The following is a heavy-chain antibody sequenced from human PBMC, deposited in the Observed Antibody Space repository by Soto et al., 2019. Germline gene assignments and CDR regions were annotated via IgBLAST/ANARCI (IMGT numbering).Heavy chain of an antibody. D-gene: IGHD2-15*01. CDR1: GFTVSSNY. Sequence: GGSLRLSWAASGFTVSSNYMSWVRQAPGKEQELVSFIYSGGSTYYADSVKGRFTISRDNSKNTLYLQMNSLRAEDTAVYYCVLAGYYHYFYVKDVWAQCTAVTGSS. J-gene: IGHJ6*02. CDR3: VLAGYYHYFYVKDV. CDR2: IYSGGST. V-gene: IGHV3-53*01.